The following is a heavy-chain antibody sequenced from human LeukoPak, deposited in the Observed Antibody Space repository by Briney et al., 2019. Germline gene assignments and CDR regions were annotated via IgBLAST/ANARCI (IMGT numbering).Heavy chain of an antibody. CDR3: ARSLRYCSSTSCWRDAFDV. CDR1: GYTFTSYG. V-gene: IGHV1-18*01. D-gene: IGHD2-2*01. CDR2: ISAYNGNT. Sequence: ASVKVSCKASGYTFTSYGISWVRQAPGQGLGWMGWISAYNGNTNYAQKLQGRVTMTTDTSTSTAYMELRSLRSDDTAVYYCARSLRYCSSTSCWRDAFDVWGQGTMVAVSS. J-gene: IGHJ3*01.